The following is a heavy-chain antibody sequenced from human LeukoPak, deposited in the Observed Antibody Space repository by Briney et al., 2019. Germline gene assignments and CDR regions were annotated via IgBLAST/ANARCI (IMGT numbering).Heavy chain of an antibody. D-gene: IGHD3-10*01. CDR1: GGSISVYY. J-gene: IGHJ5*02. V-gene: IGHV4-59*01. CDR3: ARGGSGSYRKYNWFDP. CDR2: IYYSGST. Sequence: SETLSLTCTVSGGSISVYYWSWIRQPPGKGLEWIGYIYYSGSTNYNPSLKSRVTISVDTSKNQFSLKLSSVTAADTAVYYCARGGSGSYRKYNWFDPWGQGTLATVSS.